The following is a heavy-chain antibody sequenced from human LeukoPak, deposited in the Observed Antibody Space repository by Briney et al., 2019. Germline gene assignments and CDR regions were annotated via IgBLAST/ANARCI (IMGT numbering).Heavy chain of an antibody. CDR2: IKQDGGEK. V-gene: IGHV3-7*01. Sequence: GGSLRLSCAASGFSFSSYWMTWLRQAPGKGLEWVASIKQDGGEKYYVDSVRGRFTISKDNAKKSLYLQMNSLRADDTAVYYCAREFVVVPAAMGSRYYYYKDVWGKGTTVTVSS. CDR1: GFSFSSYW. D-gene: IGHD2-2*01. CDR3: AREFVVVPAAMGSRYYYYKDV. J-gene: IGHJ6*03.